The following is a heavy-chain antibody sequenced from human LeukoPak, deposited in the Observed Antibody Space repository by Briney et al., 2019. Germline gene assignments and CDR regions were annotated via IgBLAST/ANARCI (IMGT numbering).Heavy chain of an antibody. CDR2: ISPYNGNT. Sequence: GASVKASSKASGYTFCSYGFSWVRQAPGQGLEWMGWISPYNGNTNYAQRFQGRVTMTTDTSTSTAYMELRSLRFDDTAVYYCARDRGYFDYWSRRTLVTVSS. CDR1: GYTFCSYG. J-gene: IGHJ4*02. CDR3: ARDRGYFDY. V-gene: IGHV1-18*01.